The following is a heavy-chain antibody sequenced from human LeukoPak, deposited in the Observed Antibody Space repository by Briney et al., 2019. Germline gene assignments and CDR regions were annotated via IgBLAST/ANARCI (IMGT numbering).Heavy chain of an antibody. D-gene: IGHD3-10*01. CDR3: ASSYASGTYYTPNDY. CDR1: GYTFTSYY. CDR2: VNPSGGST. Sequence: ASVKVSCKASGYTFTSYYMHWVRQAPGQGPEWMGMVNPSGGSTTYVQKFQSRVTMTRDTSTSTVYMELSSLRSEDTAVYYCASSYASGTYYTPNDYWGQGTLVTVSS. J-gene: IGHJ4*02. V-gene: IGHV1-46*01.